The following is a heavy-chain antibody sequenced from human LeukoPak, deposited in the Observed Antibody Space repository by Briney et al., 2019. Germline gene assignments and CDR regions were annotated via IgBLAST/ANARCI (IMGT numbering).Heavy chain of an antibody. CDR2: IYSTGSST. CDR1: GFTFSNYW. Sequence: PGGSLRLSCAASGFTFSNYWMHWVRQAPGKGLVWVSRIYSTGSSTAYADSVKGRFTISRDNAKNTLYLQMRSLKTEDTAVYYCTTDSALGNDAFDIWGQGTMVTVSP. J-gene: IGHJ3*02. D-gene: IGHD7-27*01. CDR3: TTDSALGNDAFDI. V-gene: IGHV3-74*01.